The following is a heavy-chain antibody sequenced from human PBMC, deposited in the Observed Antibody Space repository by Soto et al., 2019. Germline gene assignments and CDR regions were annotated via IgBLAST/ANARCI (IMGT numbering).Heavy chain of an antibody. Sequence: GESLKISGNGSGYVISSDWIGWVRQMPGKGLEWMGITHGGDANTRYSPSFEGQVTISTDKSITTAYLQWSSLKASDTAMYYCARRGTYSSGWDYWGQGNLVTVSS. CDR2: THGGDANT. J-gene: IGHJ4*02. CDR3: ARRGTYSSGWDY. CDR1: GYVISSDW. V-gene: IGHV5-51*01. D-gene: IGHD6-19*01.